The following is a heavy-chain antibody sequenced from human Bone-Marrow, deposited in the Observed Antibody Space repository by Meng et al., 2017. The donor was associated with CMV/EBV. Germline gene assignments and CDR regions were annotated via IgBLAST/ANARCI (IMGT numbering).Heavy chain of an antibody. D-gene: IGHD3-3*01. V-gene: IGHV4-34*01. CDR1: GGSFSGYY. J-gene: IGHJ6*02. CDR2: INHSGST. CDR3: ARGPSRITIFVYYYGMDV. Sequence: SETLSLTCAVYGGSFSGYYWSWIRQPPGKGLEWIGEINHSGSTNYNPPLKSRVTISVDTSKNQFSLKLSSVTAADTAVYYCARGPSRITIFVYYYGMDVWGQGTTVTVSS.